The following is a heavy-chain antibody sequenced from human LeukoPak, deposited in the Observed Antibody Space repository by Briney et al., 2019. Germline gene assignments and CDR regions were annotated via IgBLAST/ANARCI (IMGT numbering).Heavy chain of an antibody. D-gene: IGHD3-3*01. CDR1: GEPFSGYY. CDR3: ARLVPERFFQLNPEGYYDY. V-gene: IGHV4-34*01. CDR2: INRHGNT. J-gene: IGHJ4*02. Sequence: LETLSLTCAVSGEPFSGYYWGWIRQPPGKGLELIGEINRHGNTDYNPSLKSRVSMSIDTSKNQFSLKLISVTAADTAVYYCARLVPERFFQLNPEGYYDYWGQGTLVTVSS.